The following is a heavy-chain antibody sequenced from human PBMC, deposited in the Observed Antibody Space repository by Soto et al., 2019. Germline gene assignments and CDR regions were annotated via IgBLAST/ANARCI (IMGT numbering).Heavy chain of an antibody. CDR1: GYTFNTHW. CDR3: ARRDGTMESFDL. Sequence: EVQLVQSARELRKPGESVKISCKGSGYTFNTHWIAWVRQMPGKGLEWMGIIYPGDSDTRYSPSFQGQITISADTSISTAYLQGSSLKASDSAMYYCARRDGTMESFDLWGRGTLVTVSS. V-gene: IGHV5-51*03. J-gene: IGHJ2*01. CDR2: IYPGDSDT. D-gene: IGHD3-3*01.